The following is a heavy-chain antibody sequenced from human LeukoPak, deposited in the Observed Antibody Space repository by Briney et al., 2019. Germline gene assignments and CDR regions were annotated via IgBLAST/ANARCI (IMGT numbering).Heavy chain of an antibody. J-gene: IGHJ6*03. CDR1: GYTFTGYY. D-gene: IGHD3-10*01. CDR2: INPNSGGT. V-gene: IGHV1-2*02. Sequence: ASVKVSCTASGYTFTGYYMRWVRQAPGQGLEWMGWINPNSGGTNYAQKFQGRVTMTRDTSISTAYMELSRLRSDDTAVYYCAKGDMVRGVITYYYYYYMDVWGKGTTVTISS. CDR3: AKGDMVRGVITYYYYYYMDV.